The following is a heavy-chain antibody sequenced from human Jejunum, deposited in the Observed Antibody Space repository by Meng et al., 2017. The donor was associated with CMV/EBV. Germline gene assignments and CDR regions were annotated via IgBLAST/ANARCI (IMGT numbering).Heavy chain of an antibody. V-gene: IGHV3-15*04. D-gene: IGHD2-21*01. J-gene: IGHJ4*02. CDR3: ATIVGGPR. Sequence: LFCGACGFTFMNAWMGWVRQPPGKGLEWVGSTGSKTDGGTTDYAAPVKGRFTISRDDSKNMLYLQMNSLQTEDTGVYYCATIVGGPRGGQGTLVTVSS. CDR1: GFTFMNAW. CDR2: TGSKTDGGTT.